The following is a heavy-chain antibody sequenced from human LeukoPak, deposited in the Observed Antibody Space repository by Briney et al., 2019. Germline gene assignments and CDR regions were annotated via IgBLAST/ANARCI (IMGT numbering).Heavy chain of an antibody. J-gene: IGHJ4*02. CDR3: ARDFRGSGTSFDY. Sequence: PGGPLRLSCAASGFTFSSSSMNWVRQAPGKGLEWVSYISGSSSTRNYADSVKGRFTISRDNAKSSLYLQMHSLRAEDTAVYYCARDFRGSGTSFDYWGQGTLVTVSS. CDR1: GFTFSSSS. CDR2: ISGSSSTR. D-gene: IGHD1-26*01. V-gene: IGHV3-48*01.